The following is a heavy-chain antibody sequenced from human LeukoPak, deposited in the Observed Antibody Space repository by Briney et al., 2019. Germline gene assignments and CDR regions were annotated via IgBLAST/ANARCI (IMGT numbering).Heavy chain of an antibody. J-gene: IGHJ4*02. CDR2: LSPSGASI. D-gene: IGHD4-23*01. V-gene: IGHV3-23*01. CDR1: GFTFSTYW. Sequence: GGSLRPSCAASGFTFSTYWMSWVRQAPGRGLEWVSSLSPSGASIYYADSVKGRFSISRDNSKNTLYLQMNNLRAEDTALYYCAAGPYGGNTPFDYWGQGTLVTISS. CDR3: AAGPYGGNTPFDY.